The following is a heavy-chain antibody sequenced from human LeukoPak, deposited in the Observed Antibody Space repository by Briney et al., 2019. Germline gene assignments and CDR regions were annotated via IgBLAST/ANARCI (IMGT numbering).Heavy chain of an antibody. Sequence: GASVKVSCKASGYTFTSYDINWVRQATGQGLEWMGWMNPNSGNTGYAQKFQGRVTMTRNTSISTAYMELSSLRSEDTAVYYCAKASVAGGFYYYYYMDVWGKGTTVTISS. V-gene: IGHV1-8*01. CDR3: AKASVAGGFYYYYYMDV. CDR2: MNPNSGNT. CDR1: GYTFTSYD. J-gene: IGHJ6*03. D-gene: IGHD6-19*01.